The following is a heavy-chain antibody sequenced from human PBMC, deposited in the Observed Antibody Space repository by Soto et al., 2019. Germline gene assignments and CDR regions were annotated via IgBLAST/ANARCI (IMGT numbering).Heavy chain of an antibody. CDR1: GGLFSSYA. CDR2: IIPVFDTP. D-gene: IGHD3-16*01. Sequence: ASVKVSCKDSGGLFSSYAISWVRQAPGQGLEWMGGIIPVFDTPYYAQKFQGRDTITADESTNTAYLELSSLRSDDTAMYYCARGDSPYVWFNEFWGQGSRVTVSS. J-gene: IGHJ4*02. V-gene: IGHV1-69*13. CDR3: ARGDSPYVWFNEF.